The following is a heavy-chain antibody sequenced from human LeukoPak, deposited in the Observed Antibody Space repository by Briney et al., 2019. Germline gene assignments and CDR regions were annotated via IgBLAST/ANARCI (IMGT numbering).Heavy chain of an antibody. Sequence: SSETLSLTCTVSDGSISSGSYYWSWIRQPAGKGLEWIGRIYTSGSTNYNPSLKSRVTISVDTSKNQFSLKLSSVTAADTAVYYCATMTTVTYLFDYWGQGTLVTVSS. CDR3: ATMTTVTYLFDY. J-gene: IGHJ4*02. D-gene: IGHD4-11*01. V-gene: IGHV4-61*02. CDR1: DGSISSGSYY. CDR2: IYTSGST.